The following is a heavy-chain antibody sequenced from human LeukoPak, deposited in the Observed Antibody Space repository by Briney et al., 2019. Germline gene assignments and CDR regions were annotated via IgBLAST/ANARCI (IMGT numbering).Heavy chain of an antibody. CDR2: IYHSGST. Sequence: SETLSLTCAASGYSISSGYYWGWIRQPPGKGLEWIGSIYHSGSTYYNPSLKSRVTISVDTSKNQFSLKLSSVTAADTAVYYCASDLGYCSSTSCYTGILDYWGQGTLVTVSS. J-gene: IGHJ4*02. CDR1: GYSISSGYY. D-gene: IGHD2-2*02. CDR3: ASDLGYCSSTSCYTGILDY. V-gene: IGHV4-38-2*01.